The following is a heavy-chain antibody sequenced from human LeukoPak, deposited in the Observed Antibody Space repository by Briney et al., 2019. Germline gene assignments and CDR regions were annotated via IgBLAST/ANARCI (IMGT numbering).Heavy chain of an antibody. CDR2: IKEDGSEK. J-gene: IGHJ4*02. V-gene: IGHV3-7*01. Sequence: PGGSLRLSCAASGFTFSSYWMSWVRQAPGKGLEWVANIKEDGSEKFHVGSVRGRFTISRDNAKNSLYLQMNSLRAEDTAVYYCARDNRWPAGGLDYWGQGTLVTVSS. CDR3: ARDNRWPAGGLDY. D-gene: IGHD1-14*01. CDR1: GFTFSSYW.